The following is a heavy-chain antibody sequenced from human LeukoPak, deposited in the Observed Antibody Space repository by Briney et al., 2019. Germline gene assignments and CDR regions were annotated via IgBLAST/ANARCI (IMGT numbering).Heavy chain of an antibody. CDR1: GGSISSYY. Sequence: SETLSLTCTVSGGSISSYYWSWIRQPAGKGLEWIGRIYSTGSTNYNPSLKSRVTISVDTSKNQFSLKLSSVTAADTAVYYCARVPPGYSGFNRRYYFDYWGQGTLVTVSS. J-gene: IGHJ4*02. D-gene: IGHD5-12*01. CDR3: ARVPPGYSGFNRRYYFDY. CDR2: IYSTGST. V-gene: IGHV4-4*07.